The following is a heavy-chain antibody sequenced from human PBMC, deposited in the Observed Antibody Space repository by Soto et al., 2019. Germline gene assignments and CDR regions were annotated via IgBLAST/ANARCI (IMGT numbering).Heavy chain of an antibody. J-gene: IGHJ4*02. CDR3: ARIQTIGEQWLEVNY. D-gene: IGHD6-19*01. V-gene: IGHV2-70*11. CDR2: IDWDDDK. CDR1: GFSLSTSGMC. Sequence: ESGPTLVNPTQTLTLTCTFSGFSLSTSGMCVSWIRQPPGKALEWLARIDWDDDKYYSTSLKTRLTISKDTSKNQVVLTMTNMDPVDTATYYCARIQTIGEQWLEVNYWGQGTLVTVSS.